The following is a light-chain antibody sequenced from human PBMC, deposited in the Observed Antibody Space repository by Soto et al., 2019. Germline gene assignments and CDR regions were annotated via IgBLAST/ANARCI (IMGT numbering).Light chain of an antibody. CDR3: SSYTRSSSLGV. V-gene: IGLV2-14*01. CDR2: DVS. Sequence: QSALTQPASVSGSPGQSVTISCTGTSSDIGDYNYVSWYQLHPGKAPKLIIYDVSDRPSGVSNRFSGSKSGNTASLTISGLQAEDEADYYCSSYTRSSSLGVFGGGTQLTVL. CDR1: SSDIGDYNY. J-gene: IGLJ2*01.